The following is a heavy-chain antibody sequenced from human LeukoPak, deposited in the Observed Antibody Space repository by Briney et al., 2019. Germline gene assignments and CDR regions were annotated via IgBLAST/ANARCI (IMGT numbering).Heavy chain of an antibody. CDR3: AKDIVATTLGYFDY. CDR2: ISGSGGST. J-gene: IGHJ4*02. Sequence: GGSLRLSCTASGFIFNNFGLMWVRQAPGKGLEWVSAISGSGGSTYYADSVKGRFTISRDNSKNTLYLQMNSLRAEDTAVYYCAKDIVATTLGYFDYWGQGTLVTVSS. CDR1: GFIFNNFG. D-gene: IGHD5-12*01. V-gene: IGHV3-23*01.